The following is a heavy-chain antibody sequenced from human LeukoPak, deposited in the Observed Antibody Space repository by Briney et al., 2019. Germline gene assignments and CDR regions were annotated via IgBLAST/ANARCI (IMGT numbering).Heavy chain of an antibody. V-gene: IGHV3-21*01. D-gene: IGHD6-19*01. Sequence: PGGSLRLSCAASGFTFSDYYMTWVRQAPGKGLEWVSSISSSSSYIYYADSVKGRFTISRDNAKNSLYLQMNSLRAEDTAVYYCAREGGSGWYSPFDYWGQGTLVTVSS. CDR2: ISSSSSYI. CDR1: GFTFSDYY. J-gene: IGHJ4*02. CDR3: AREGGSGWYSPFDY.